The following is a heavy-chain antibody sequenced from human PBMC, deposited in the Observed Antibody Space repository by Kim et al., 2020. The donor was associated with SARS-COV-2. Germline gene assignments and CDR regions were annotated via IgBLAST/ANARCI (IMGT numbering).Heavy chain of an antibody. V-gene: IGHV3-23*01. D-gene: IGHD6-6*01. J-gene: IGHJ4*02. Sequence: ADTVKGRFTISRNNPKSTLYLQMNSLTAEDTSIYYCAKPGFGSSSSFDSGGQGTLVTVSS. CDR3: AKPGFGSSSSFDS.